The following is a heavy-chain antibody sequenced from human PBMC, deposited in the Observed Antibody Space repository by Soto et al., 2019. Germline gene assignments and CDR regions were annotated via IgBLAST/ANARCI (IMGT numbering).Heavy chain of an antibody. Sequence: SETLSLTCTVSSDPTSTHNWGWIRQTPGKGLEWIGYIYETGSTSYNPSLNSRVTISVDTPTNQFSLKLSSATAADTAVYYCARLLFGAANWFDPWGQGTLLTVSS. CDR3: ARLLFGAANWFDP. D-gene: IGHD3-10*01. CDR2: IYETGST. CDR1: SDPTSTHN. V-gene: IGHV4-59*11. J-gene: IGHJ5*02.